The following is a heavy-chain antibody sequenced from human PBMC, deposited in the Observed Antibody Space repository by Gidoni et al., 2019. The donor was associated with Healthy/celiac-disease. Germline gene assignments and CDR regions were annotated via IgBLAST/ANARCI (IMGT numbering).Heavy chain of an antibody. CDR3: AKGFYSGSYSARGDYFDY. J-gene: IGHJ4*02. Sequence: GRFTISRDNAKNSLYLQMNSLRAEDTALYYCAKGFYSGSYSARGDYFDYWGQGTLVTVSS. V-gene: IGHV3-9*01. D-gene: IGHD1-26*01.